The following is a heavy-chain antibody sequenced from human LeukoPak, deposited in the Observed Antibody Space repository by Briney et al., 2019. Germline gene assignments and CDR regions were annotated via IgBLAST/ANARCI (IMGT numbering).Heavy chain of an antibody. J-gene: IGHJ4*02. CDR1: GGSISSYF. V-gene: IGHV4-59*01. CDR3: ARDSGSGSRYFDY. CDR2: IYNIGST. Sequence: SETLSLTCTVSGGSISSYFWSWIRQPPGKGLEWIGNIYNIGSTNYNPSLKSRVTISVDTSKNQFSLKLSSVTAADTAVYHCARDSGSGSRYFDYWGQGTLVTVFS. D-gene: IGHD3-10*01.